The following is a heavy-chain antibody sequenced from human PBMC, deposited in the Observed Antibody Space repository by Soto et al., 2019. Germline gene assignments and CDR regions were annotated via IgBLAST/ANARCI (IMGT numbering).Heavy chain of an antibody. Sequence: QVQLVESGGGVVQTGRSLRLACAVSGFTFSSYGMHWVRQAPGKGLEWVAVISNDGSNKYYEDSVKGRFTISRDNSKNTLFLQMDSLRAEDTAVYYCAKERGTATSPETNWHFDLWGRGTLVTVSS. CDR3: AKERGTATSPETNWHFDL. J-gene: IGHJ2*01. V-gene: IGHV3-30*18. CDR2: ISNDGSNK. D-gene: IGHD4-4*01. CDR1: GFTFSSYG.